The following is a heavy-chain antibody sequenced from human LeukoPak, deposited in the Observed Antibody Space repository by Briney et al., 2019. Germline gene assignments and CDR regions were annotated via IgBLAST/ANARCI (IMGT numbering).Heavy chain of an antibody. CDR3: ARDVYYGSSR. J-gene: IGHJ4*02. CDR1: GGSFSGYY. Sequence: PSETLSLTCAVYGGSFSGYYWSWIRQPPGKGLECIGEINHSGSTNYNPSLKSRVTISVDTSKNQFSLKLSSVTAADTAVYYCARDVYYGSSRWGQGTLVTVSS. D-gene: IGHD3-10*01. V-gene: IGHV4-34*01. CDR2: INHSGST.